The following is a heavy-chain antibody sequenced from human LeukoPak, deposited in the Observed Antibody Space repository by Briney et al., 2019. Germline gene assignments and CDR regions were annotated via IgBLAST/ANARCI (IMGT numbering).Heavy chain of an antibody. J-gene: IGHJ5*02. Sequence: GGSLRLSCAASGFTFSSYEMNWVRQAPGKGLEWVSYISSGGSTIYYADSVKGRFTISRDNGKNSLYLQMNSLRAEDTAVYYCATGRSVTHCRGTNCYDPWFDPWGQGTLVTVSS. CDR3: ATGRSVTHCRGTNCYDPWFDP. D-gene: IGHD2-2*01. V-gene: IGHV3-48*03. CDR1: GFTFSSYE. CDR2: ISSGGSTI.